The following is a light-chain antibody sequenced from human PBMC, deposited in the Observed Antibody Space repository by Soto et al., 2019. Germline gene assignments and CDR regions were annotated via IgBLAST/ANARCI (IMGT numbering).Light chain of an antibody. V-gene: IGLV1-51*02. J-gene: IGLJ3*02. CDR3: ATWDSSLSVGV. CDR1: TSNIGSNS. CDR2: END. Sequence: QAVVTQPPSVSAAPGQKVTISCSGSTSNIGSNSVSWYQHFPGTAPKFLIYENDKRPSGIPDRFSGSKSGTSATLGIAGLQTEDEAHYYCATWDSSLSVGVFGGGTKVTVL.